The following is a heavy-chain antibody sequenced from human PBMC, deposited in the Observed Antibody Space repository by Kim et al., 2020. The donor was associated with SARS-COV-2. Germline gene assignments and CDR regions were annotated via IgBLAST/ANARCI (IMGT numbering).Heavy chain of an antibody. J-gene: IGHJ2*01. Sequence: GGSLRLSCAASRFTFSSSAMTWVRQAPGKGLEWVSTIFGSGHGTYYAVSVRGRFGVSRDNSKSTLYLHMDNLSADNTAVYYCARHVHLTRVTFLCYFDLLGRGTLVTVSS. CDR2: IFGSGHGT. D-gene: IGHD2-2*01. CDR1: RFTFSSSA. V-gene: IGHV3-23*01. CDR3: ARHVHLTRVTFLCYFDL.